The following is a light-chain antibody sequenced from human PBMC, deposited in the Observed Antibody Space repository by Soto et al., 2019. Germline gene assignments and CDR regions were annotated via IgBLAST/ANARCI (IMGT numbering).Light chain of an antibody. J-gene: IGKJ1*01. CDR3: QQYDNWPWGT. CDR1: QSVSSN. Sequence: EIVMTQSPATLSESPGERATLSCRASQSVSSNLAWYQQKPGQTPRLLIHGASTRATGIPARFSGSGSGTEFTLTISSLQSEDFAVYYCQQYDNWPWGTFGQGTKVEIK. CDR2: GAS. V-gene: IGKV3-15*01.